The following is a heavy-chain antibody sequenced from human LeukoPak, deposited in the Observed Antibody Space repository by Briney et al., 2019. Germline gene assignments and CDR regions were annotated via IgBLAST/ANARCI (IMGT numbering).Heavy chain of an antibody. CDR2: IWYDGSNK. J-gene: IGHJ5*02. D-gene: IGHD2-2*01. V-gene: IGHV3-33*01. CDR3: ARDPRYCSSTSCTPGDWFDP. CDR1: GFTFSSYG. Sequence: QSGRSLRLSCAASGFTFSSYGFHWVRQAPGKGLEWVADIWYDGSNKYYADSVKGRFTISRDNSKNTLYLQMNSLRAEDTAVYYCARDPRYCSSTSCTPGDWFDPWGQGTPVTVSS.